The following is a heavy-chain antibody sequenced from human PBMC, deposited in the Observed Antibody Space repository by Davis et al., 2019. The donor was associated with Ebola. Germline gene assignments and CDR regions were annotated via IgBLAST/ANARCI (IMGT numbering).Heavy chain of an antibody. CDR1: GFTFSSYS. D-gene: IGHD5-18*01. CDR3: AREGVGIQLWLRDGVDY. Sequence: PGGSLRLSCAASGFTFSSYSMNWVRQAPGKGLECVSHISSSGSTTYYADSVKGRFTISRDNAKNSLYLQMNSLRAEDTAVYYCAREGVGIQLWLRDGVDYWGQGTLVTVSS. CDR2: ISSSGSTT. J-gene: IGHJ4*02. V-gene: IGHV3-48*04.